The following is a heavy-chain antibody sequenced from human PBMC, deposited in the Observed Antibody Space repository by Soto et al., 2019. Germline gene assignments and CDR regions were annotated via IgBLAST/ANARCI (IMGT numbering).Heavy chain of an antibody. CDR1: GDSIRTYY. Sequence: QVQLQESGPGLVKPSETLSLTCTVSGDSIRTYYWSWIRQPPGKGLEWIGHIYDTGSTNYNPSLKDRVTISLDTSKNQFSVSLRFVTAADTAVYYCARGSRTRGTNGFDPWGQGSLVTVSS. CDR3: ARGSRTRGTNGFDP. J-gene: IGHJ5*02. CDR2: IYDTGST. D-gene: IGHD3-16*01. V-gene: IGHV4-59*01.